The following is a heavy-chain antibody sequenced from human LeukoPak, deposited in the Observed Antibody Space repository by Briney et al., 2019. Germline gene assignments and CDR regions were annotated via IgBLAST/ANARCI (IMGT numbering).Heavy chain of an antibody. V-gene: IGHV3-23*01. CDR1: GFTFSSYA. D-gene: IGHD6-19*01. CDR2: ISGSGGST. J-gene: IGHJ4*02. CDR3: AKALGIAVAPS. Sequence: GGSLRLSCAASGFTFSSYAMSWVRQAPGKGLEWVSAISGSGGSTYHADSVKGRFTISRDNSKNTLYLQMNSLRAEDTAVYYCAKALGIAVAPSWGQGTLVTVSS.